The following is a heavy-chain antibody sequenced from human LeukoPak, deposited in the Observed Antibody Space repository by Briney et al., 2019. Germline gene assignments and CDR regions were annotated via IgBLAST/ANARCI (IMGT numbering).Heavy chain of an antibody. V-gene: IGHV1-18*01. CDR2: ISAYNGNT. Sequence: ASVKVSCKASGYTFTTYGISWVRQAPGQGLEWMGWISAYNGNTNYAQKFQGRVTMTTDTSTSTAYMELRSLRSDDTAVYYCARDWKGESPTGHYFDYWGQGTPVTVSS. CDR3: ARDWKGESPTGHYFDY. J-gene: IGHJ4*02. CDR1: GYTFTTYG. D-gene: IGHD2-8*02.